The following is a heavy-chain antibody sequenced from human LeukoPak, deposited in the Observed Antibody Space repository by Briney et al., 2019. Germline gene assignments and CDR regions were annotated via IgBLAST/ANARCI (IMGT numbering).Heavy chain of an antibody. D-gene: IGHD6-13*01. J-gene: IGHJ2*01. CDR1: GFTFSSYG. CDR2: IWYDGSNK. Sequence: GSLRLSCAASGFTFSSYGMHWVRQAPGKGLEWVAVIWYDGSNKYYADSVKGRFTISRDNSKNTLYLQMNSLRAEDTAVYYCAREAADPDWYFDLWGRGTLVTVSS. CDR3: AREAADPDWYFDL. V-gene: IGHV3-33*01.